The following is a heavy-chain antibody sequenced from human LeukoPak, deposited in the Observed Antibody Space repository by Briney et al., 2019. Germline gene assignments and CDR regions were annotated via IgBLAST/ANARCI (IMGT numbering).Heavy chain of an antibody. J-gene: IGHJ3*02. D-gene: IGHD6-19*01. CDR2: SYYSGST. V-gene: IGHV4-39*01. CDR1: GGSISSSSYY. CDR3: ARHKYSSGWPPEGAFDI. Sequence: SETLSLTCTVSGGSISSSSYYWGWIRQPPGKGLEWTGRSYYSGSTYYNPSLKSRVTISVDTSKSQFSLKRSSVTAADTAVYYCARHKYSSGWPPEGAFDIWGQGTMVTVSS.